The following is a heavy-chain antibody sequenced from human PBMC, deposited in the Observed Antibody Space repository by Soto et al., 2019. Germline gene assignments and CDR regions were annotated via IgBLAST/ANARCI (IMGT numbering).Heavy chain of an antibody. CDR1: GGSVSSTYW. CDR2: IYHSGSA. CDR3: ARYNAASGTYYFDY. V-gene: IGHV4-4*02. J-gene: IGHJ4*02. Sequence: QVELQESGPGLVKPSGTLSLTCAVSGGSVSSTYWWSWVRQPPGKGLEGIGEIYHSGSADYNPSLKTRLTISVANSKNQFSLNLNSVTAADTAVYYCARYNAASGTYYFDYWGQGTLVTVSS. D-gene: IGHD6-13*01.